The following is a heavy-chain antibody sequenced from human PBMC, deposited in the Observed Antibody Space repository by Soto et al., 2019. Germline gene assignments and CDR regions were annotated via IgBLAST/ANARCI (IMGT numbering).Heavy chain of an antibody. CDR3: AALWFGDTLNLFDP. CDR1: GFSLSTSGVG. Sequence: KSGPTLVNPTQTLTLTCTFSGFSLSTSGVGVGWIRQPPGKALEWLALIYWNDDKRYSPSLKSRLTITKDTSKNQVVLTMTNMDPVDTATYYCAALWFGDTLNLFDPWGQGTLVTVSS. D-gene: IGHD3-10*01. CDR2: IYWNDDK. V-gene: IGHV2-5*01. J-gene: IGHJ5*02.